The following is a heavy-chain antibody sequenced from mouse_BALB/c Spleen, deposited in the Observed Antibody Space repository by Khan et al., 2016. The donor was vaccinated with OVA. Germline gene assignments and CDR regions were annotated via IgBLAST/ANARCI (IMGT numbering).Heavy chain of an antibody. CDR1: GDSITSGY. CDR2: MIYSGYT. D-gene: IGHD2-14*01. Sequence: EVQLQESGPSLVQPSQTLSPTCSVTGDSITSGYWSWLRKFSGNKLEHSGYMIYSGYTYYNPSLNSRVSITRHTSKNQYYLQLCSVTTEDTATCYCARSTYGYSLAYWDQGTLVTVSS. CDR3: ARSTYGYSLAY. V-gene: IGHV3-8*02. J-gene: IGHJ3*01.